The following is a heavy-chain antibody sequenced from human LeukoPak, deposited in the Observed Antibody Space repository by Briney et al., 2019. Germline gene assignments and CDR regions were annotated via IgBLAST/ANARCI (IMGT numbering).Heavy chain of an antibody. Sequence: ASVKVSCKASGGTFSSYAISWVRQAPGQGLEWMGRIIPILGIANYAQKFQGRVTITADKSTSTAYMELSSLRSDDTAVYYCARADCSGGSCVLGNWFDPWGQGTLVTVSS. CDR1: GGTFSSYA. J-gene: IGHJ5*02. V-gene: IGHV1-69*04. D-gene: IGHD2-15*01. CDR3: ARADCSGGSCVLGNWFDP. CDR2: IIPILGIA.